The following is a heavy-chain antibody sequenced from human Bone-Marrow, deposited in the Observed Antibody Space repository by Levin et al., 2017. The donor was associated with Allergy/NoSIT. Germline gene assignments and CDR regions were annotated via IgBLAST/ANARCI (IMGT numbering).Heavy chain of an antibody. CDR3: ARDHLDSSGWTRMDY. Sequence: KISCKASGGTFSSYAISWVRQAPGQGLEWMGGIIPIFGTANYAQKFQGRVTITADESTSTAYMELSSLRSEDTAVYYCARDHLDSSGWTRMDYWGQGTLVTVSS. CDR2: IIPIFGTA. V-gene: IGHV1-69*01. D-gene: IGHD6-19*01. CDR1: GGTFSSYA. J-gene: IGHJ4*02.